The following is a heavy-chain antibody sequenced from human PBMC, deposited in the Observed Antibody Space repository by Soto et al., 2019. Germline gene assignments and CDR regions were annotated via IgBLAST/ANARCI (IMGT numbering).Heavy chain of an antibody. J-gene: IGHJ4*02. CDR2: IYWNGVK. CDR3: AHSPSGWFLFDY. D-gene: IGHD6-19*01. Sequence: QITLKEYGPTLVKPTQTLTLTCTFSGFSLSTSGVGVGWVRQSPGKALQWLALIYWNGVKRYNPSLKTRLTITKDTYNNQVVLTLTNMDPVDTATYCCAHSPSGWFLFDYWGQGTLVTVSS. CDR1: GFSLSTSGVG. V-gene: IGHV2-5*01.